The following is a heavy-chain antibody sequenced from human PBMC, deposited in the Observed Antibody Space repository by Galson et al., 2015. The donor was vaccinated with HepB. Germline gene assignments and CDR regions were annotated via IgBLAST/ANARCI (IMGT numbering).Heavy chain of an antibody. CDR3: ARNSGGYRGPLDY. V-gene: IGHV3-53*01. J-gene: IGHJ4*02. CDR2: IYSGGST. D-gene: IGHD3-22*01. CDR1: GFTVSSKY. Sequence: SLRLSCGASGFTVSSKYMTWARQAPGKGLEWVSVIYSGGSTYYADSVRGRFTISRDNSKNTLYLQLNSLRAEDTAVYYCARNSGGYRGPLDYWGQGTLVTVSS.